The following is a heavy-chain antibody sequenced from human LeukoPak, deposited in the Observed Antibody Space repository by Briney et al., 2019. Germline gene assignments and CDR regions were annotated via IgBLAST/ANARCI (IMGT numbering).Heavy chain of an antibody. CDR3: ARVSGYDWESFYDY. Sequence: SETLSLTCIVSDYSISSGYYWGWIRQPPGKGLEWIGYIYYSGSTNYNPSLKSRVTISIDTSKNQFSLKLSSVTAADTAVYYCARVSGYDWESFYDYWGQGTLVTVSS. V-gene: IGHV4-61*01. J-gene: IGHJ4*02. CDR1: DYSISSGYY. D-gene: IGHD5-12*01. CDR2: IYYSGST.